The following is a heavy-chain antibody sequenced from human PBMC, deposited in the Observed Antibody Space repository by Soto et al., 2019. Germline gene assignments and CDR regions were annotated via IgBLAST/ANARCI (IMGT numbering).Heavy chain of an antibody. CDR2: IIPMFGTE. D-gene: IGHD1-1*01. CDR3: ARAVEMPRAPLTT. V-gene: IGHV1-69*01. CDR1: GGTFSSDA. J-gene: IGHJ5*02. Sequence: QVQLVQSGAEARKPGSSVKVSCKASGGTFSSDAISWVRQAPGQGLERMGGIIPMFGTENYSERFHERVTLTADEATRPGYMEVSRLRSEDTGVYYCARAVEMPRAPLTTWGQGPMVIVSS.